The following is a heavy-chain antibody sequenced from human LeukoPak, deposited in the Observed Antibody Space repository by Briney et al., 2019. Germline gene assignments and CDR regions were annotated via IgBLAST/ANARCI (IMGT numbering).Heavy chain of an antibody. J-gene: IGHJ4*02. CDR2: IKQDGSER. CDR1: GFTFSDYY. V-gene: IGHV3-7*01. D-gene: IGHD2-2*01. Sequence: RSGGSLRLSCAASGFTFSDYYMSWVRQAPGKGLEWVSNIKQDGSERHFVDSVKGRFSISRDNAKNSLYLQMNSLRAEDTAVYYCARDALPATAMPVFDYWGQGTLVTVSS. CDR3: ARDALPATAMPVFDY.